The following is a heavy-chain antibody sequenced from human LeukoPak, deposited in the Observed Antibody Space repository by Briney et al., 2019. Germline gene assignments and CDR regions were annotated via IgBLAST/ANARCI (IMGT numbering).Heavy chain of an antibody. CDR3: AKSHSSGWFLFDS. Sequence: GGSLRLSCAASGFTFSSYVMNWVRQAPGKGLEWVSVITGSGGSTSYADSVKGRFTISRDSSKNSLYLQMNSLRAEDTALYYCAKSHSSGWFLFDSWGQGTLVTVSS. CDR1: GFTFSSYV. CDR2: ITGSGGST. D-gene: IGHD6-19*01. J-gene: IGHJ4*02. V-gene: IGHV3-23*01.